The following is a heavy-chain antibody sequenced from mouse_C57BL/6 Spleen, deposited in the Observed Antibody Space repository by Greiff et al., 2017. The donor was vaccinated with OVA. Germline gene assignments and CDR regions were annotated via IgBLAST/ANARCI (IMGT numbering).Heavy chain of an antibody. CDR1: GYTFTDYN. V-gene: IGHV1-22*01. Sequence: VQLKQSGPELVKPGASVKMSCKASGYTFTDYNMHWVKQSHGKSLEWIGYINPNNGGTSYNQKFKGKATLTVNKSSSTAYMELRSLTSEDSAVYYCARRYYYGSSYEGCAYWGQGTLVTVSA. CDR3: ARRYYYGSSYEGCAY. D-gene: IGHD1-1*01. CDR2: INPNNGGT. J-gene: IGHJ3*01.